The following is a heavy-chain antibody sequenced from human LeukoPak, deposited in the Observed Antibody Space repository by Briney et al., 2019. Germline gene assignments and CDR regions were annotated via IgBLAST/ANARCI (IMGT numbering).Heavy chain of an antibody. CDR1: GFTFSTYE. Sequence: GGSLRLSCAASGFTFSTYEMNWVRQAPGKGLEWVSYISRDGASYHADSVKGRITISRDNAKNSLYLQMNSLRAEDTAVYYCAELGITMIGGVWGKGTTVTISS. J-gene: IGHJ6*04. CDR3: AELGITMIGGV. CDR2: ISRDGAS. D-gene: IGHD3-10*02. V-gene: IGHV3-48*03.